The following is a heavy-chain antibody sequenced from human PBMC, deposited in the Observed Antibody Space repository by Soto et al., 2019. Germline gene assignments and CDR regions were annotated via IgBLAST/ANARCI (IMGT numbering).Heavy chain of an antibody. V-gene: IGHV3-43*01. Sequence: GGSLRLSCAASGFSFDDYIMHWVRQAPGRGLEWVSLITWDGVYSYYADSVKGRFTISRDNSKNSLFLQMNSLRPEDTALYFCAKATAAHYYYYAMDAWGQGTTVTVSS. D-gene: IGHD6-25*01. CDR3: AKATAAHYYYYAMDA. J-gene: IGHJ6*02. CDR1: GFSFDDYI. CDR2: ITWDGVYS.